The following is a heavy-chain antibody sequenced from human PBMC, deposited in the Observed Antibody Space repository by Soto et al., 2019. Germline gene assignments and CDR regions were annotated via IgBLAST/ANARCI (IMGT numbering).Heavy chain of an antibody. CDR1: GYTFTSYD. Sequence: ASVKVSCKASGYTFTSYDINWLRQATGQGLEWMGWMNPNSGNTGYAQKFQGRVTMTRNTSISTAYMELSSLRSEDTAVYYCARVAASRGYSSSWYVDYWGQGTLVTVSS. D-gene: IGHD6-13*01. CDR3: ARVAASRGYSSSWYVDY. CDR2: MNPNSGNT. J-gene: IGHJ4*02. V-gene: IGHV1-8*02.